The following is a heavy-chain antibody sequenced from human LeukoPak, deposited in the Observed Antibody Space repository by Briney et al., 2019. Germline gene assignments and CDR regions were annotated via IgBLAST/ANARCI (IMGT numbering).Heavy chain of an antibody. CDR3: AKAWYSSSSLDY. V-gene: IGHV3-21*04. CDR2: ISSSSSYI. Sequence: GGSLRLSCAASGFTFSSYSMNWVRQAPGKGLEWVSSISSSSSYIYYADSVKGRFTISRDNAKNSLYLQMNSLRAEDTAVYYCAKAWYSSSSLDYWGQGTLVTVSS. J-gene: IGHJ4*02. CDR1: GFTFSSYS. D-gene: IGHD6-6*01.